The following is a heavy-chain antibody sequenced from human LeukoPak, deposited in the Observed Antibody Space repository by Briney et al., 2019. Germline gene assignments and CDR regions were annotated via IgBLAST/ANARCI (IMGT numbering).Heavy chain of an antibody. CDR3: ARGLYGDYGDY. Sequence: SETLSLTCTVSGGSISSGSYDWSWLRQPAGKGLGCIWHNNTRGSTNYNPSLKSRVTISVDTSKNQFYLKLSSVSAADTALYYCARGLYGDYGDYWGQGTLVTVSS. J-gene: IGHJ4*02. V-gene: IGHV4-61*09. D-gene: IGHD4-17*01. CDR2: NNTRGST. CDR1: GGSISSGSYD.